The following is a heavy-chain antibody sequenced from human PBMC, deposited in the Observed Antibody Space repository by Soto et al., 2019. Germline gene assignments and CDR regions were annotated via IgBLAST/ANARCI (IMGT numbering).Heavy chain of an antibody. CDR2: MSSSSSYI. D-gene: IGHD1-26*01. CDR1: GFTFSSYS. CDR3: ARDQDGGSYH. V-gene: IGHV3-21*01. J-gene: IGHJ5*02. Sequence: EVQLVESGGGLVKPGGSLRLSCAASGFTFSSYSMNWVRQAPGKGLEWVSSMSSSSSYIYYADSVKGRFTISRDNAKDSLYLQMNSLRAEDTAVYYCARDQDGGSYHWGQGTLVTVSS.